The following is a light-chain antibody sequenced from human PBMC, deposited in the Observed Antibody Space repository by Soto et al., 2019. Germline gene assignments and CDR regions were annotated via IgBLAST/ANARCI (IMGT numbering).Light chain of an antibody. J-gene: IGLJ1*01. CDR1: SPPIGSNT. CDR2: SND. Sequence: QSAPTLPPPPSGNPRQRVSLSFFCSSPPIGSNTVNWYQQLPGTAPKLLIYSNDQRPSGVPDRFSGSKSGTSASLVISGLQSEDEADYYCAAWDDTLNGYVFGTGTKVTVL. CDR3: AAWDDTLNGYV. V-gene: IGLV1-44*01.